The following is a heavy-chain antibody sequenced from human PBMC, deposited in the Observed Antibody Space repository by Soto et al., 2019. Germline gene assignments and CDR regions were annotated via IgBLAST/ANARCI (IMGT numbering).Heavy chain of an antibody. J-gene: IGHJ6*02. D-gene: IGHD4-17*01. CDR2: IYHSGST. CDR1: GYSISSGYY. Sequence: SETLSLTCAVSGYSISSGYYWGWIRQPPGKGLEWVGSIYHSGSTYYNPSLKSRVTISVDTSKNQFSLKLSSVTAADTAVYYCAATVTPDYYGMDVWGQGTTVTVSS. CDR3: AATVTPDYYGMDV. V-gene: IGHV4-38-2*01.